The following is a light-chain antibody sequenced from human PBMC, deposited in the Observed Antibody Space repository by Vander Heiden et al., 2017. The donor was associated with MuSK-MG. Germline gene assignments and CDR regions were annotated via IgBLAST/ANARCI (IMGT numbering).Light chain of an antibody. V-gene: IGLV2-14*01. CDR1: SSDVGGYNY. CDR2: YVS. J-gene: IGLJ1*01. CDR3: CSYTNSSTKSRV. Sequence: QSALTQPASVSGPPGQSITIPCTGTSSDVGGYNYVSWYQQHPGKAPKLMILYVSSRPSGVSNRFSGSTTGNTASPTTTRLQAEDEADDYCCSYTNSSTKSRVFGTGTKLTVL.